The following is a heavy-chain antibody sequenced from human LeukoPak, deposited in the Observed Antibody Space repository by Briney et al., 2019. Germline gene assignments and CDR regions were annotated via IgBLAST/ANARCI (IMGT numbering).Heavy chain of an antibody. D-gene: IGHD3-16*01. J-gene: IGHJ4*02. CDR1: GFTFSDHA. CDR3: ARQRSSTGLGDYFDY. CDR2: ISAHGLDT. V-gene: IGHV3-23*01. Sequence: GGSLRLSCAASGFTFSDHAMSGVRQAPGKGLEWVSTISAHGLDTYYADSVKGRFTISRDNSRNTLYLQMDSLRVDDTAVYYCARQRSSTGLGDYFDYWGQGALVTVSS.